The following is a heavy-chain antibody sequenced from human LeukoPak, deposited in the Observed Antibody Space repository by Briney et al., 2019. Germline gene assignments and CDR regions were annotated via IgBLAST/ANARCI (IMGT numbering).Heavy chain of an antibody. CDR2: ISGYNGYT. CDR1: SYTCTVTG. J-gene: IGHJ5*02. CDR3: ARAEDRYSPGYYPICCAP. Sequence: ASVRVSCKASSYTCTVTGIIWVRQAPGQGLEWMGWISGYNGYTHYAHNLQGRVTMTTDTSTSTAYMELRSLRSDGTAGYYRARAEDRYSPGYYPICCAPWGQGTLVTVSS. V-gene: IGHV1-18*04. D-gene: IGHD3-22*01.